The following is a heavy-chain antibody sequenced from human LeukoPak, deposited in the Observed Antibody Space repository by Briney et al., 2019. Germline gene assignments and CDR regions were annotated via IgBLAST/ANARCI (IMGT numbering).Heavy chain of an antibody. J-gene: IGHJ4*02. CDR3: AKDRIAAAGTMDY. CDR1: GFTFSSYG. CDR2: ISYDGSNK. V-gene: IGHV3-30*18. Sequence: GGSLRLSCAASGFTFSSYGMHWVRQAPGKGLEWVAVISYDGSNKYYADSVKGRFTISRDNSKNTLYLQMNSLRAEDTAVYYCAKDRIAAAGTMDYWGQGTLVTVSS. D-gene: IGHD6-13*01.